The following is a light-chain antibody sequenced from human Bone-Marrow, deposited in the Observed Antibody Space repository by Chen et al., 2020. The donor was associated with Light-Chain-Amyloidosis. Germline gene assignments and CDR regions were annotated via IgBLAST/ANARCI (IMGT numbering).Light chain of an antibody. J-gene: IGKJ4*01. Sequence: DIRMTQSPSTLSASVGDRVTITCRASQIISSWLAWYQQKPGKAPNLLIYKASSLKSGVPSRFSGSGSGTEFTLTINSLQPDDIATYYCQQYSGNPLTFGGGTRVEIK. CDR2: KAS. CDR1: QIISSW. V-gene: IGKV1-5*03. CDR3: QQYSGNPLT.